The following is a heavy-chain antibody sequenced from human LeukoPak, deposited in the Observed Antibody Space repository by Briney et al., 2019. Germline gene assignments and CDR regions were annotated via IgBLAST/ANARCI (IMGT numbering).Heavy chain of an antibody. CDR1: GYSFTSYW. J-gene: IGHJ3*02. CDR3: ARVRELLELYDAFDI. Sequence: GESLKISCKGSGYSFTSYWIGWVRQMPGKGLEWMGIIYPGDSDTRYSPSFQGQVTISADKSISTAYLQWSSLKASDTAMYYCARVRELLELYDAFDIWGQGTMVTVSP. V-gene: IGHV5-51*01. CDR2: IYPGDSDT. D-gene: IGHD1-26*01.